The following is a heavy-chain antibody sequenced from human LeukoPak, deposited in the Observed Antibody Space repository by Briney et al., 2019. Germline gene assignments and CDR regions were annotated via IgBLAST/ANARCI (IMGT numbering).Heavy chain of an antibody. V-gene: IGHV3-48*01. CDR3: ARGEWEAVATIREDYYYYMDV. CDR2: ISISSSAI. CDR1: GFTFISYS. D-gene: IGHD5-12*01. J-gene: IGHJ6*03. Sequence: GGALRLSCADPGFTFISYSMNWVREAPGRGLEWVSYISISSSAIYYADSVKGRFTISRDNAKNSLYLQMNSLRAEDKAVYYCARGEWEAVATIREDYYYYMDVWGKGTTVTVSS.